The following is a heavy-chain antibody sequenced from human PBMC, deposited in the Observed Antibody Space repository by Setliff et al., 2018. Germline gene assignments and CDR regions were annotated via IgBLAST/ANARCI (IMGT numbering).Heavy chain of an antibody. D-gene: IGHD3-10*01. Sequence: GASVKVSCKASGGTFSSYAISWVRQAPGQGLEWMGGIIPIFGTANYAQKFQGRVTITADESTSTAYMELSSLRSEDTAVYYCAIRPKWFGELFNWFDPWGQGTLVTVSS. J-gene: IGHJ5*02. CDR1: GGTFSSYA. CDR3: AIRPKWFGELFNWFDP. CDR2: IIPIFGTA. V-gene: IGHV1-69*13.